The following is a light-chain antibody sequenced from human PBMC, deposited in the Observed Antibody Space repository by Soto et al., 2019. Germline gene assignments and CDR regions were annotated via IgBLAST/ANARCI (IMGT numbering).Light chain of an antibody. V-gene: IGKV3-20*01. Sequence: EILLTQSPGTLSFSPGEKANLSCRASQSVSSNYLAWYQQKTGQVPRLLIYGASSRATGIPDRFSGSGSGTDFTLTISRLEPEDFAVYYCQQYGSSPRTFGQGTKVDIK. J-gene: IGKJ1*01. CDR3: QQYGSSPRT. CDR1: QSVSSNY. CDR2: GAS.